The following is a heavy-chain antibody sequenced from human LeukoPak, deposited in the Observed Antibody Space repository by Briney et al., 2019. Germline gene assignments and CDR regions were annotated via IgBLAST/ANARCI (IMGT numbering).Heavy chain of an antibody. CDR2: INPNSGGT. CDR3: ARSALGPQKVSDAFDI. Sequence: GASVKVSCKASEYTFTGYYMHWVRQAPGQGLEWMGWINPNSGGTNYAQKFQGRVTMTRDTSISTAYMELSRLRSDDTAVYYCARSALGPQKVSDAFDIWGQGTMVTVSS. D-gene: IGHD1-14*01. CDR1: EYTFTGYY. J-gene: IGHJ3*02. V-gene: IGHV1-2*02.